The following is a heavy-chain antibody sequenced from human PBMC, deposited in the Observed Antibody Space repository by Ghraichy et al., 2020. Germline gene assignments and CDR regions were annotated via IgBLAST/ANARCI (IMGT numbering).Heavy chain of an antibody. CDR1: GFTFSNAW. J-gene: IGHJ4*02. CDR3: TTDADSSGYYPPFDY. Sequence: GGSLRLSCAASGFTFSNAWMSWVRQAPGKGLEWAGRIKSKTDGGTTDYAAPVKGRFTISRDDSKNTLYLQMNSLKTEDTAVYYCTTDADSSGYYPPFDYWGQGTLVTVSS. D-gene: IGHD3-22*01. V-gene: IGHV3-15*01. CDR2: IKSKTDGGTT.